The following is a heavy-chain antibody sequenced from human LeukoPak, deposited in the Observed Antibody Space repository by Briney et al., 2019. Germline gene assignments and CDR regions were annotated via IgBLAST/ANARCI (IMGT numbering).Heavy chain of an antibody. Sequence: SQTLSLTCTVSGGSISSGDHYWSWIRQPPGKGLEWIGYIYYSGSTYYNPSLKSRVTISVDTSKNQFSLKLSSVTAADTAVYYCARAPGDGYNWGDFDYWGQGTLVTVSS. D-gene: IGHD5-24*01. CDR3: ARAPGDGYNWGDFDY. CDR2: IYYSGST. J-gene: IGHJ4*02. V-gene: IGHV4-30-4*01. CDR1: GGSISSGDHY.